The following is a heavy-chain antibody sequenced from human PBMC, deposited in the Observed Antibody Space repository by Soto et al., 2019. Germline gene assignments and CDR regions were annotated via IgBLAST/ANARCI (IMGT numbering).Heavy chain of an antibody. CDR2: ISGSGGST. J-gene: IGHJ4*02. CDR1: GFTFSSYA. D-gene: IGHD3-3*01. V-gene: IGHV3-23*01. Sequence: EVQLLESGGGLVQPGGSLRLSCAASGFTFSSYAMSWVRQAPGKGLEWVSAISGSGGSTYHADSVKGRFTISRDNSKNTLYLQMNSLRAEDTAVYYCAKEGYYDFWSGYYDPVGYFDYWGQGTLVTVSS. CDR3: AKEGYYDFWSGYYDPVGYFDY.